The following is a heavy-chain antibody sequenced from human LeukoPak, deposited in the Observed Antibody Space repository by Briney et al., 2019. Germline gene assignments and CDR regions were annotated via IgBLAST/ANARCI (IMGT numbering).Heavy chain of an antibody. V-gene: IGHV1-2*02. J-gene: IGHJ4*02. Sequence: ASVTVSCTASGYTFTVYYIHWVRHAPGQGLEWMGWINPNSGGTNYAQRFQGRVTMTSDTSITTAYMELSRLRSDDTAIYYCVRGDGAYYFDYWGQGTLVTVSS. CDR3: VRGDGAYYFDY. CDR1: GYTFTVYY. D-gene: IGHD2-21*02. CDR2: INPNSGGT.